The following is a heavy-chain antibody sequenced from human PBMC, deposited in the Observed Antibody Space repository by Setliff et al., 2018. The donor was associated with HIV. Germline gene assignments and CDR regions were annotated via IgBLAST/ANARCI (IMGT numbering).Heavy chain of an antibody. V-gene: IGHV5-51*01. Sequence: GESLKISCKGSGYSFTSYWIGWVRQMPGKGLEWMGIIYPGDFDTRYSPSFEGQVTMSAEKSISTAYLRWSSLKASDTAIYYCARHFSVAGDAFDVWGQGTMVTVSS. CDR1: GYSFTSYW. CDR3: ARHFSVAGDAFDV. CDR2: IYPGDFDT. D-gene: IGHD6-19*01. J-gene: IGHJ3*01.